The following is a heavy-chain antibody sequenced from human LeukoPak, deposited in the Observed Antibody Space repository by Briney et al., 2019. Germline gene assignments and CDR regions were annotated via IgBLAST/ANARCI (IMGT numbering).Heavy chain of an antibody. CDR2: IYWDDDK. CDR3: AHSPYYDSSGYWLFGRY. J-gene: IGHJ4*02. CDR1: GFSLSTSGVG. Sequence: SGPTLVNPTQTLTLTCTFSGFSLSTSGVGVGWIRQPPGKALEWLALIYWDDDKRYSPSLRSRLTITKDTSKNQVVLTMTNMDPVDTATYYCAHSPYYDSSGYWLFGRYWGQGTLVTVSS. V-gene: IGHV2-5*02. D-gene: IGHD3-22*01.